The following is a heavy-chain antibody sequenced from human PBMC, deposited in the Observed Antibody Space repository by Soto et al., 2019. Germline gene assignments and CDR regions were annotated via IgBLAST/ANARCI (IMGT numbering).Heavy chain of an antibody. D-gene: IGHD6-19*01. Sequence: QVHLVESGGGVVQPGRSLRLSCAASGFTISTYGMHWVRQAPGKGLEWVAVSSYDGNKKYYGDSVEGRFTISRDNSKNTLYLQLNSLRPEDTAVYYCAKESISVTGYYYYGMDVWGQGTTVTVSS. CDR2: SSYDGNKK. CDR1: GFTISTYG. V-gene: IGHV3-30*18. CDR3: AKESISVTGYYYYGMDV. J-gene: IGHJ6*02.